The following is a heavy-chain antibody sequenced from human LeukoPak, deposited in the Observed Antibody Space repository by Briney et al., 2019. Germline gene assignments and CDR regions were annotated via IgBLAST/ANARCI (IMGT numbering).Heavy chain of an antibody. CDR3: ARDSGYCSSTGCYVHYFDY. V-gene: IGHV3-74*01. Sequence: GGSLGLSCAASGFTFRYHWMHWVRQAPGKGLVWVSGIKPDESATVCAEAVKGRFTISRDNAKNSLYLQMNSLRAEDTAVYYCARDSGYCSSTGCYVHYFDYWGQGTLVTVSS. CDR1: GFTFRYHW. J-gene: IGHJ4*02. D-gene: IGHD2-2*01. CDR2: IKPDESAT.